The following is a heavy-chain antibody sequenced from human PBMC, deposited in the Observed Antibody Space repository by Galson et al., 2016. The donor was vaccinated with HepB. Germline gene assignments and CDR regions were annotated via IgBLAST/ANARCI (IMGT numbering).Heavy chain of an antibody. V-gene: IGHV1-2*02. CDR3: ARDRYSGSYYVGAFDI. D-gene: IGHD1-26*01. Sequence: SVKVSCKASGYTLTDYYIHWVRQAPGQGLEWMGWINPNSGGTSYAQKFQGRVTMTRDTSISTVYMELSRLKSDDTAIYYCARDRYSGSYYVGAFDIWGQGTMVTVS. CDR1: GYTLTDYY. J-gene: IGHJ3*02. CDR2: INPNSGGT.